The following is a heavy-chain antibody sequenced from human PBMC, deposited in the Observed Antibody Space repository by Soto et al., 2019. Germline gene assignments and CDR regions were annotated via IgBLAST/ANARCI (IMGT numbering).Heavy chain of an antibody. J-gene: IGHJ4*02. CDR3: AKGASTTVFAFNDY. Sequence: EVQLVESGGGLVQPGRSLRLSCAASGFTFDDYAMHWVRQPPGKGLEWVSSLSWISGNLGYADSVKGRFSISRDNAKNSLYLQMNSLRGEDTALYYCAKGASTTVFAFNDYWGQGTLVTVSS. CDR2: LSWISGNL. V-gene: IGHV3-9*01. D-gene: IGHD4-17*01. CDR1: GFTFDDYA.